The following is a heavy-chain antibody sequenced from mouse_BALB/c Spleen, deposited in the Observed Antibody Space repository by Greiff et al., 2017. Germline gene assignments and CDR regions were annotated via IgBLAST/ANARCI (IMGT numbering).Heavy chain of an antibody. V-gene: IGHV3-6*02. D-gene: IGHD2-4*01. Sequence: VQLKESGPGLVKPSQSLSLTCSVTGYSITSGYYWNWIRQFPGNKLEWMGYISYDGSNNYNPSLKHRISITRDTSKNQFFLKLNSVTTEDTATYYCARGGIYYDLYYYAMDYWGQGTSVTVSS. CDR1: GYSITSGYY. CDR2: ISYDGSN. CDR3: ARGGIYYDLYYYAMDY. J-gene: IGHJ4*01.